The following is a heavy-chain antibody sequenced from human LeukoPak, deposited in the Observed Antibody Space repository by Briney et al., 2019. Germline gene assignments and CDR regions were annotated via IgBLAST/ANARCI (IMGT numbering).Heavy chain of an antibody. CDR3: AKSGGSYPYYFDY. J-gene: IGHJ4*02. CDR1: GFTFSSEV. D-gene: IGHD1-26*01. V-gene: IGHV3-23*01. Sequence: PGGSLRLSCAASGFTFSSEVMSWVRQAPGKGLEWVSAISGSGDNTYCADSVKGRFTISRDNSKNTLYLQMNSLRAEDTAVYYCAKSGGSYPYYFDYWGQGTLVTVSS. CDR2: ISGSGDNT.